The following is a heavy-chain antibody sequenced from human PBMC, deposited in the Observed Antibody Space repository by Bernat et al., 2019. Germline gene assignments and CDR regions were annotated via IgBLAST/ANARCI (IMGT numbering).Heavy chain of an antibody. CDR3: ARNGSGGATGYYFDY. J-gene: IGHJ4*02. D-gene: IGHD1-26*01. Sequence: EVQLVQSGAEVKKPGESLKISCKGSGYSFTSYWIGWVLQMPGKGLEWMGIIYPGDSDTRYSPSFQDQVTISADKSIRTAYLQWSSLKASDTAMYDCARNGSGGATGYYFDYWGEGTLVTVSS. CDR1: GYSFTSYW. CDR2: IYPGDSDT. V-gene: IGHV5-51*03.